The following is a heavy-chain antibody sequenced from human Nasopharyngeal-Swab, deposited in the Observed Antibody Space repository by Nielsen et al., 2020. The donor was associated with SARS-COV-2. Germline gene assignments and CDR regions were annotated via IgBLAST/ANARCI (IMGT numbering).Heavy chain of an antibody. CDR3: GREQYPPYFDY. Sequence: ASVKVSCKASGYTFIDYYIHWVRQAPGQGLEWMGWIDPKTGGTDRAQNFRGRVTMTRDTSISTAYMEMSSLRYDDTAVYYCGREQYPPYFDYWGQGTLVTVSS. CDR1: GYTFIDYY. V-gene: IGHV1-2*02. CDR2: IDPKTGGT. J-gene: IGHJ4*02. D-gene: IGHD4-11*01.